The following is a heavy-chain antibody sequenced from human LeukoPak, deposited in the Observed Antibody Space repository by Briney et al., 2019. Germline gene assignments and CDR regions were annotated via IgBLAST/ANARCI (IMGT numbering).Heavy chain of an antibody. V-gene: IGHV3-74*01. Sequence: GGSLRLSCAASGFTFSSCWMHWVRQAPGKGLVWVARINSDGRSTSYADSVKGRFTISRDNAKNTLDLQMNSLRAEDTAVYYRTRGSLIAGRLMDVWGPGTTVTVSS. CDR2: INSDGRST. CDR1: GFTFSSCW. D-gene: IGHD6-6*01. CDR3: TRGSLIAGRLMDV. J-gene: IGHJ6*02.